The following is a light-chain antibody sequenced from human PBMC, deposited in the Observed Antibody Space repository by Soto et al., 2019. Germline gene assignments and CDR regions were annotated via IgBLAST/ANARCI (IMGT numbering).Light chain of an antibody. CDR1: QSITNNIY. Sequence: EIALTQCLRIVAQFVGDRATXSCRASQSITNNIYLAWYQQKPCQAPWALLYGSSSRSTDIPDRFSHRKSGTHLTLVITSRVREDFAVYYCQQRRRFLSFGGRTEVDIK. V-gene: IGKV3D-20*02. J-gene: IGKJ4*01. CDR2: GSS. CDR3: QQRRRFLS.